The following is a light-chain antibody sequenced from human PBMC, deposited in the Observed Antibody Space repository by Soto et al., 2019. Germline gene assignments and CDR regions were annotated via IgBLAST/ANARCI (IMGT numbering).Light chain of an antibody. V-gene: IGKV1-5*03. J-gene: IGKJ2*01. Sequence: DIQMTQSPSTLSASVGDGVTITCRASQSIGSWLAWYQQKPGKAPKLLIYKATNLQSGVPSRFSGSGSGTDFSLTISSLQPVDSATYFCQQYNDCQYTFGPGTKLEI. CDR2: KAT. CDR3: QQYNDCQYT. CDR1: QSIGSW.